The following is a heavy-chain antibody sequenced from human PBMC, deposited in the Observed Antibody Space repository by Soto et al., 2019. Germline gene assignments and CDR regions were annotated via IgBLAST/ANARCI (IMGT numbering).Heavy chain of an antibody. J-gene: IGHJ4*02. CDR1: GGSFSGYY. CDR2: INHSGST. CDR3: ARGLSYCGGDCFFF. V-gene: IGHV4-34*01. Sequence: PSETLSLTCAVYGGSFSGYYWSWIRQPPGKGLEWIGEINHSGSTNYNPSLKSRVTISVGTSKNQFSLKLSSVTAADTAVYYCARGLSYCGGDCFFFWGQGTLVTVSS. D-gene: IGHD2-21*01.